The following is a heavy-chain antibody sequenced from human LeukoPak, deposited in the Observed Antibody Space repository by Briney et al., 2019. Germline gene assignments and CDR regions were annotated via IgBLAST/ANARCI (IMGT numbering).Heavy chain of an antibody. J-gene: IGHJ3*02. Sequence: PSETLSLTCTVSGGSISSYYWSWIRQPPGKGLEWIGSIFHSGSTYYNPSLKSRVTISVGTSKNQLSLKLISVTAADTAVYYCARANYYDGSGYSRGAFDIWGQGTMVTVSS. CDR3: ARANYYDGSGYSRGAFDI. CDR2: IFHSGST. CDR1: GGSISSYY. D-gene: IGHD3-22*01. V-gene: IGHV4-38-2*02.